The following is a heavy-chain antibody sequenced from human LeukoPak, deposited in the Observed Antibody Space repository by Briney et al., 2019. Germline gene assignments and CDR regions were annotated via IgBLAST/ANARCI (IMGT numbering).Heavy chain of an antibody. CDR3: ARRRRYCSSTSCYAPIYYYYGMDV. V-gene: IGHV4-34*01. CDR2: INHSGST. D-gene: IGHD2-2*01. CDR1: GGSFSGYY. J-gene: IGHJ6*04. Sequence: SETLSLTCAVYGGSFSGYYWSWIRQPPEKGLEWIGEINHSGSTNYNPSLKSRVTISVDTSKNQFSLKLSSVTAADTAVYYCARRRRYCSSTSCYAPIYYYYGMDVWGKGTTVTVSS.